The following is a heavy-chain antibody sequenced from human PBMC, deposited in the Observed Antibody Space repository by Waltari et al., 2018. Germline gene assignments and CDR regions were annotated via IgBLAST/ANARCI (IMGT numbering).Heavy chain of an antibody. V-gene: IGHV3-21*01. CDR2: ISSSSSYI. Sequence: EVQLVESGGGLVKPGGSLRLSCAASGFTFSSYSMNWVRQAPGKALEWVSSISSSSSYIYYADSVKGRFTISRDNAKNSLYLQMNSLRAEDTAVYYCATRGVVVIATPFDAFDIWGQGTMVTVSS. CDR1: GFTFSSYS. J-gene: IGHJ3*02. CDR3: ATRGVVVIATPFDAFDI. D-gene: IGHD2-21*01.